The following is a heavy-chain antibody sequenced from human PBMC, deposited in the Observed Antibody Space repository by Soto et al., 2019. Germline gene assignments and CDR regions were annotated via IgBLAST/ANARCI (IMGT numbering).Heavy chain of an antibody. CDR3: ARGHGIAAQDY. CDR2: INHSGST. J-gene: IGHJ4*02. CDR1: GGSFSGYY. V-gene: IGHV4-34*01. D-gene: IGHD6-6*01. Sequence: QVQLQQWGAGLLKPSETLSLTCAVYGGSFSGYYWSWIRQPPGKGLEWIGEINHSGSTNYNPSLKGRVTRSVDTSKNQFALKLSSVTAADTAVYYCARGHGIAAQDYWGQGTLVTVSS.